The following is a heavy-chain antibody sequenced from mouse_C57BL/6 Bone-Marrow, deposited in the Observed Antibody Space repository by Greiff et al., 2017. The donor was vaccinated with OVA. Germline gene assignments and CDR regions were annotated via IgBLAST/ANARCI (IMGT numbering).Heavy chain of an antibody. J-gene: IGHJ1*03. Sequence: SGAELVRPGASVKLSCTASGFNIKDDYMHWVKQRPEQGLEWIGWIDPENGDTEYASKFQGKATITADTSSNTAYLQLSSLTSEDTAVYYCTRLLRYGYFDVWGTGTTVTVSS. D-gene: IGHD1-1*01. CDR2: IDPENGDT. CDR1: GFNIKDDY. CDR3: TRLLRYGYFDV. V-gene: IGHV14-4*01.